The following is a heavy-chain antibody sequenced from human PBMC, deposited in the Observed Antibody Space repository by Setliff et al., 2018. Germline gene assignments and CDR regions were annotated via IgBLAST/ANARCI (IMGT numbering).Heavy chain of an antibody. J-gene: IGHJ6*03. CDR3: ARIRRDIVVVVGATPDYYDYMDV. Sequence: GESLKISCKGSGYSFTSYWISWVRQMPGNGLEWMGRIDPSDSYTNYSPSFQGHVTISGDKSISTAYLQWSSLKASDTAMYYCARIRRDIVVVVGATPDYYDYMDVWGKGTTVTVSS. CDR2: IDPSDSYT. CDR1: GYSFTSYW. V-gene: IGHV5-10-1*01. D-gene: IGHD2-15*01.